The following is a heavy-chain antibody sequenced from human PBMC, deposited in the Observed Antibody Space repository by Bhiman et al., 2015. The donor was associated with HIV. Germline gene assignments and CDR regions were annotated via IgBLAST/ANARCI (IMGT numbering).Heavy chain of an antibody. CDR1: GFTFSSYA. CDR3: AREMGGSGSHAYGYYFDY. D-gene: IGHD1-26*01. CDR2: ISYDGSNK. Sequence: VQLVESGGGLVQPGGSLRLSCVASGFTFSSYAMHWVRQAPGKGLEWVAVISYDGSNKYYADSVKGRFTISRDNSKNTVYLQMNSLRAEDTAVHYCAREMGGSGSHAYGYYFDYWGQGTLVTVSS. J-gene: IGHJ4*02. V-gene: IGHV3-30-3*01.